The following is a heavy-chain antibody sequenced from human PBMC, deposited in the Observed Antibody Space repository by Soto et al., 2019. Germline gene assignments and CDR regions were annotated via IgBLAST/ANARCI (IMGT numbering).Heavy chain of an antibody. V-gene: IGHV4-34*01. D-gene: IGHD3-3*01. J-gene: IGHJ4*02. Sequence: SETLSLTCAVYGGSFSGYYWSWIRQPPGKGLEWIGEINHSGSTNYNPSLKSRVTISVDTSKNQFSLKLSSVTAADTAVYYCARAKYYDFWSGNYYFDYWGQGTLVTVSP. CDR3: ARAKYYDFWSGNYYFDY. CDR2: INHSGST. CDR1: GGSFSGYY.